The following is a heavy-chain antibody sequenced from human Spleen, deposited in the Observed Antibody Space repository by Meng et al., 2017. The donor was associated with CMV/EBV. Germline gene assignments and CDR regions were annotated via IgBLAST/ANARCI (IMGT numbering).Heavy chain of an antibody. V-gene: IGHV4-4*02. CDR1: SSSNW. J-gene: IGHJ6*02. CDR3: ARDGRMTTVTSYYYYGMDV. Sequence: SSSNWWSWVRQPPGKGLEWIGEIYHSGSTNYNPSLKSRVTISVDKSKNQFSLKLSSVTAADTAVYYCARDGRMTTVTSYYYYGMDVWGQGTTVTVSS. D-gene: IGHD4-11*01. CDR2: IYHSGST.